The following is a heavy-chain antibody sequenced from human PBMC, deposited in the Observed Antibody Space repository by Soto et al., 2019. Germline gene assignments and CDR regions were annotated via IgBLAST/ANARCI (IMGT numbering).Heavy chain of an antibody. D-gene: IGHD2-2*01. CDR1: GDTFSSYA. Sequence: SVKVSCKASGDTFSSYAISWVRQAPGKGLEWMGGIIPIFGTANYAQKFQGRVTITADESTSTAYMELSSLRSEDTAVYYCARDRGGDIVVVPAAMLEYYYYGMDVWGQGTTVTVSS. CDR2: IIPIFGTA. V-gene: IGHV1-69*13. J-gene: IGHJ6*02. CDR3: ARDRGGDIVVVPAAMLEYYYYGMDV.